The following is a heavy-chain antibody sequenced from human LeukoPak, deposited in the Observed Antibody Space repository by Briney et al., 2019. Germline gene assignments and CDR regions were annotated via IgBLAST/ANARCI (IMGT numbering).Heavy chain of an antibody. CDR3: ATDKKYYYDSSGYYVFDY. Sequence: QPGGPLRLSCAASGFTFSSYGMHWVRQAPGKGLDWVAFIRYDGTNRYYADSVKGRFTISRDNSKNTLYLQMNSLRAEDTAVYYCATDKKYYYDSSGYYVFDYWGQGTLVTVSS. J-gene: IGHJ4*02. V-gene: IGHV3-30*02. D-gene: IGHD3-22*01. CDR2: IRYDGTNR. CDR1: GFTFSSYG.